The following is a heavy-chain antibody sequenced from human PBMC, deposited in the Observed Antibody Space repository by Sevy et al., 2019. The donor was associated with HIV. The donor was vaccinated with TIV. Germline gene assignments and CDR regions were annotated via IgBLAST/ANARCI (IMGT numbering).Heavy chain of an antibody. CDR1: GFIFNSYA. CDR3: AKGYGSGSPPDY. D-gene: IGHD3-10*01. CDR2: ISDSGGST. Sequence: GGSLRLSCAASGFIFNSYAMSWVRQAPGKGLEWVSSISDSGGSTYYADSVKGRLTISRDNFRKMVDLQVNTLRAEDTAVYYCAKGYGSGSPPDYWGQGTLVTVSS. J-gene: IGHJ4*02. V-gene: IGHV3-23*01.